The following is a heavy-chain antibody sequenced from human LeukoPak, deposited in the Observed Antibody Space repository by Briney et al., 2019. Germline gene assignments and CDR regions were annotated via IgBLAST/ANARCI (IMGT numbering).Heavy chain of an antibody. CDR2: ISGSGGST. CDR3: AKVGVVGATGAFDI. Sequence: GSLRLSXAASGFTFSSYAMSWVRQAPGKGLEWVSAISGSGGSTYYADSVEGRFTIPRDNSKNTLYLQMNSLRAEDTAVYYCAKVGVVGATGAFDIWGQGTMVTVSS. D-gene: IGHD1-26*01. CDR1: GFTFSSYA. V-gene: IGHV3-23*01. J-gene: IGHJ3*02.